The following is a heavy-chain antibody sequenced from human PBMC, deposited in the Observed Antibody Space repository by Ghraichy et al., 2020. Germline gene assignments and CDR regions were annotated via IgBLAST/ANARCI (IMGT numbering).Heavy chain of an antibody. D-gene: IGHD5-18*01. CDR2: INDSGST. Sequence: SETLSLTCTVSGGSISGYYWSWIRQPPGKGLEWIGDINDSGSTNYNPSLKSRVTISVDTSKNQFSLKLSSVTAADTAVYYCARAGYSYGYGYYYYYMDVWGKGTTVTVSS. V-gene: IGHV4-59*01. CDR1: GGSISGYY. CDR3: ARAGYSYGYGYYYYYMDV. J-gene: IGHJ6*03.